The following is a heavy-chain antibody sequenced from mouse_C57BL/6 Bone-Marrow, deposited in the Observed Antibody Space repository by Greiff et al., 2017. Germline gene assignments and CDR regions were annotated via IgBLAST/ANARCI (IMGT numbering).Heavy chain of an antibody. CDR2: IDPSDSYT. V-gene: IGHV1-69*01. Sequence: VQLQQSGAELVMPGASVKLSCKASGYTFTSYWMHWVKQRPGQGLEWIGEIDPSDSYTNYNQKFKGKSTLTVDKSSSTAYMQLSSLTSEDSAVYYCAFYYYGSSHWYFDVWGTGTTVTVSS. CDR1: GYTFTSYW. CDR3: AFYYYGSSHWYFDV. J-gene: IGHJ1*03. D-gene: IGHD1-1*01.